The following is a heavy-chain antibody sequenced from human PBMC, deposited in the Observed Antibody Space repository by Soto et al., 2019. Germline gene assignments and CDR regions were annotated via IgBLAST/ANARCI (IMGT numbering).Heavy chain of an antibody. J-gene: IGHJ4*02. Sequence: ASVKVSCKASGYSFTNNDVSWVRQATGQGLEWMGWMNPGSGDTGYAQKFQGRVTITADESTNTAYMELSSLRSEDTAMYYCARGDSGYVWFNEFWGQGTLVTVSS. V-gene: IGHV1-8*01. CDR2: MNPGSGDT. D-gene: IGHD3-22*01. CDR3: ARGDSGYVWFNEF. CDR1: GYSFTNND.